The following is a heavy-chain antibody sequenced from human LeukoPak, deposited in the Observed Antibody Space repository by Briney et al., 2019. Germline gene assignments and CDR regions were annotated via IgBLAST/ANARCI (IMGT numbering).Heavy chain of an antibody. D-gene: IGHD1-26*01. CDR2: MNPNSGNT. Sequence: ASVKVSCKASGYTFTSYDINWVRQATGQGLEWMGWMNPNSGNTGYAQKFQGRVTMTRNTSISTAYMELSSLRSEDTAVYFCARFRADYYYYGMDVWGQGTTVTVSS. V-gene: IGHV1-8*01. CDR1: GYTFTSYD. J-gene: IGHJ6*02. CDR3: ARFRADYYYYGMDV.